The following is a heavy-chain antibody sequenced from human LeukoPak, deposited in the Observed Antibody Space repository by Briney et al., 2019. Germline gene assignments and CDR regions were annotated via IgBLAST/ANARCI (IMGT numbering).Heavy chain of an antibody. Sequence: GGSLRLSCAASGFTFSSYWMTWVRQAPGKGLEWVANIRGDGGQTYYLDSVKGRFTISRDNTKNSLYLQMSSLRAEDTAVYYCGRVPLGNGYDNMDVWGQGTTVTVS. V-gene: IGHV3-7*01. CDR1: GFTFSSYW. CDR2: IRGDGGQT. CDR3: GRVPLGNGYDNMDV. D-gene: IGHD3-16*01. J-gene: IGHJ6*02.